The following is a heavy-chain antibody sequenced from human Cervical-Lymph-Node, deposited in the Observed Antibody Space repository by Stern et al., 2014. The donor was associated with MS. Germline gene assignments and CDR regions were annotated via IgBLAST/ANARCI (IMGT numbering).Heavy chain of an antibody. CDR2: IIPIFGSA. CDR1: GGTFRNHT. Sequence: QVQLVESGPEVKKPGASVKVSCKASGGTFRNHTFNWVRQAPGQGLEWVGGIIPIFGSAKYRQKLQGRLTITADDSTNTAYMELSGLTSEDTAVYYCATHPSNSWYMVWFDYWGQGTPVSVSS. V-gene: IGHV1-69*01. J-gene: IGHJ4*02. CDR3: ATHPSNSWYMVWFDY. D-gene: IGHD6-13*01.